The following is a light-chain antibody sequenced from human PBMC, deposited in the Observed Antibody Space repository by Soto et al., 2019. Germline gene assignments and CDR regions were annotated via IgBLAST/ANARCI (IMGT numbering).Light chain of an antibody. CDR1: SSDVGGFNY. CDR3: SSYRSSSPPYV. Sequence: QSVLTQPASVSGSPGQSITSSCTGTSSDVGGFNYVSWFQQHPGKAPKLMIYEVSNRPSGVSNRFSGSKSGNTASLTISGLQAEDEADYYCSSYRSSSPPYVFGTGTKVTVL. V-gene: IGLV2-14*01. CDR2: EVS. J-gene: IGLJ1*01.